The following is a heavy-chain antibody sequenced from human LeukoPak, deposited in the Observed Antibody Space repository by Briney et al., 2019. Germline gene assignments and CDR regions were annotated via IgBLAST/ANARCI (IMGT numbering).Heavy chain of an antibody. CDR2: ISSNGGST. CDR3: ARDLGGPDWYFDL. D-gene: IGHD4-23*01. J-gene: IGHJ2*01. CDR1: GFTFSSYA. V-gene: IGHV3-64*01. Sequence: GGSLRLSCAASGFTFSSYAVHWVRQAPGKGLEYVSAISSNGGSTYYANSVKGRFTISRDNSKNTLYLQMGSLRAEDMAVYYCARDLGGPDWYFDLWGRGTLVTVSS.